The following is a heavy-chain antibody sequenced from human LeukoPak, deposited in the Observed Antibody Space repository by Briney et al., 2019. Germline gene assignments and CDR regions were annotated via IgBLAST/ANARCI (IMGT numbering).Heavy chain of an antibody. V-gene: IGHV4-34*01. J-gene: IGHJ5*02. CDR3: ARTTKYQFKWAGFDP. CDR2: INHSGST. D-gene: IGHD2-2*01. Sequence: PSETLSLTCAVYGGSFSGYYWSWIRQPPGKGLEWIGEINHSGSTNYNPSLKSRVTISVDTSKNQFSLKLSSVTAADTAVYYCARTTKYQFKWAGFDPWGREPWSPSPQ. CDR1: GGSFSGYY.